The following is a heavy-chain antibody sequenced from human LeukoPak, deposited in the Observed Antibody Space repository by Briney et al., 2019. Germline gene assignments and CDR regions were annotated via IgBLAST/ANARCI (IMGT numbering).Heavy chain of an antibody. J-gene: IGHJ5*02. Sequence: SQTLSLTCTVSGGSIGSRGYYWTWIRQHPGKGLEWIGFISRSGNTYSSPSLKIRVAISLDTSKNHFSLRLNSVTAADTAVYYCAKGRDVCGGGCPEVANWFDTWGQGTLVTVSS. CDR3: AKGRDVCGGGCPEVANWFDT. CDR1: GGSIGSRGYY. V-gene: IGHV4-31*03. D-gene: IGHD2-21*02. CDR2: ISRSGNT.